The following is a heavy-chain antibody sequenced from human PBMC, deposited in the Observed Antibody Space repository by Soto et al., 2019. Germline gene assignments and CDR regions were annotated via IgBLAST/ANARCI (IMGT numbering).Heavy chain of an antibody. D-gene: IGHD2-21*02. CDR1: GYTFTSYA. CDR2: INAGNGNT. J-gene: IGHJ4*02. V-gene: IGHV1-3*05. CDR3: ARSIVVVTALDY. Sequence: QVQLVQSGAEEKKPGASVKVSCKASGYTFTSYAMHWVRQAPGQRFEWMGWINAGNGNTKYSQKFKGRVTITRDTSASTAYMELSSLRSEDTAVYYCARSIVVVTALDYWGQGTLVTVSS.